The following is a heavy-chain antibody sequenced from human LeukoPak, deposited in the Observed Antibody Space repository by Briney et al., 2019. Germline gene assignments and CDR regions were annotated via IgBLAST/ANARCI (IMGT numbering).Heavy chain of an antibody. J-gene: IGHJ6*02. Sequence: GGSLRLSCAASGFTFSSYSMNWVRQAPGKGLEWVSSISSSSSYIYYADSVKGRFTISRDNAKNSLYPQMNSLRAEDTAVYYRARDGGYYASGSYNYYYGMDVWGQGTTVTVSS. D-gene: IGHD3-10*01. CDR3: ARDGGYYASGSYNYYYGMDV. CDR2: ISSSSSYI. V-gene: IGHV3-21*01. CDR1: GFTFSSYS.